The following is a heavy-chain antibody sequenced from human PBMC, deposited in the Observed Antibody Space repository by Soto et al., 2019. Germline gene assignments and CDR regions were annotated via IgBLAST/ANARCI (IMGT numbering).Heavy chain of an antibody. V-gene: IGHV1-2*02. Sequence: QVQLVQSGAEVKKPGASVKVSCKASGYTFTGYYMHWVRQAPGQGLEWMGWINPNSGGTNYAQKFQGRVTMTRDTSISTAYMELSRLRSDDTAVYYCARYYSSSPQLPSWFAPWGQGTLVTVSS. CDR2: INPNSGGT. CDR1: GYTFTGYY. D-gene: IGHD6-6*01. J-gene: IGHJ5*02. CDR3: ARYYSSSPQLPSWFAP.